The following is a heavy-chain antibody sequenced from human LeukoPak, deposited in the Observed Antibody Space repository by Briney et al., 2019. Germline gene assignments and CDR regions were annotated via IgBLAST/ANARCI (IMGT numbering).Heavy chain of an antibody. CDR1: GFTFDDYA. CDR2: ISWNSGSI. V-gene: IGHV3-9*03. J-gene: IGHJ5*02. CDR3: AKGALSDFWSGYFPNWFDP. D-gene: IGHD3-3*01. Sequence: GGSLRLSCAASGFTFDDYAMHWVRQAPGKGLEWVSGISWNSGSIGYADSVKGRFTISRDNAKNSLYLQMNSLRAEDMALYYCAKGALSDFWSGYFPNWFDPSGQASLVTVSS.